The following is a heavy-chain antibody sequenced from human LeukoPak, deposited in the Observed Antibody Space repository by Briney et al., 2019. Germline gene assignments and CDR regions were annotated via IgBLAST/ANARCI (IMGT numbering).Heavy chain of an antibody. J-gene: IGHJ4*02. CDR1: GGSISNYY. D-gene: IGHD6-6*01. CDR3: ARLRSSSSLVLPPEYYFDY. CDR2: IYYSGST. V-gene: IGHV4-59*12. Sequence: SETLSLTCTVSGGSISNYYWNWIRQPPGKGLEWIGYIYYSGSTNYNPSLKSRVTISVDTSKNQFSLKLSSVTAADTAVYYCARLRSSSSLVLPPEYYFDYWGQGTLVTVSS.